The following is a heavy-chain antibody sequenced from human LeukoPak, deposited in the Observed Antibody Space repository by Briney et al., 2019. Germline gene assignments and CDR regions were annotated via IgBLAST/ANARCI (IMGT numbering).Heavy chain of an antibody. Sequence: PGGSLRLSCAASGFTFSTYAMHWVRQAPGKRLEYVSAISGNGGTTYYANSVKGRFTISRDNSKNTLYLQMDSLRAEDMAVYYCARGDSSSWFRGYYYYYYMDVWGKGTTVTVSS. CDR1: GFTFSTYA. D-gene: IGHD6-13*01. CDR3: ARGDSSSWFRGYYYYYYMDV. J-gene: IGHJ6*03. V-gene: IGHV3-64*01. CDR2: ISGNGGTT.